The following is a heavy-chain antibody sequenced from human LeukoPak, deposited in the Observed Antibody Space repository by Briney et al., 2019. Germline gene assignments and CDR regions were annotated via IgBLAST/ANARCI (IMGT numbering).Heavy chain of an antibody. J-gene: IGHJ4*02. D-gene: IGHD2-15*01. CDR1: GFTFSSYA. Sequence: GGSLRLSCAASGFTFSSYAMSWVRQAPGKGLEWVSAISGSGGRTYYADSVKGRFTISRDNSKNTLYLQMNSLRAEDTAVYYCAKSGRRGYCSGGSRCSGNYFDYWGQGALVTVSS. V-gene: IGHV3-23*01. CDR2: ISGSGGRT. CDR3: AKSGRRGYCSGGSRCSGNYFDY.